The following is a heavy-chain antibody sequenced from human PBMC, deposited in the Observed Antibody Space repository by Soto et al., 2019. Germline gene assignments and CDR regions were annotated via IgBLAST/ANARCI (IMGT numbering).Heavy chain of an antibody. J-gene: IGHJ4*02. CDR3: AHKGIIAAAFDY. CDR1: GSSLSTSGVG. V-gene: IGHV2-5*01. CDR2: IYWNDDK. Sequence: SGPTLVNPTQTLTLTCTFSGSSLSTSGVGVGWIRQPPGKALEWLALIYWNDDKRYSPSLKSRLTITKDTSKNQVFLTMTNMDPVDTATYYCAHKGIIAAAFDYWGQGTLVTVSS. D-gene: IGHD6-13*01.